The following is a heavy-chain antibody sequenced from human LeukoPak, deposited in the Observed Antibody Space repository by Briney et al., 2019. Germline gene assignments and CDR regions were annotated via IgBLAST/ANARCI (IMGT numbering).Heavy chain of an antibody. J-gene: IGHJ4*02. V-gene: IGHV3-9*01. CDR1: GFTFDDYA. D-gene: IGHD3-9*01. CDR2: ISWNSGSV. Sequence: PGRSLRLSCAASGFTFDDYAMHWVRQAPGKGLEWVSGISWNSGSVGYADSVKGRFTISRDNAKNSLYLQMNSLRAEDTAVYYCASQKLRYFDWSGFEYLGQGTLVTVSS. CDR3: ASQKLRYFDWSGFEY.